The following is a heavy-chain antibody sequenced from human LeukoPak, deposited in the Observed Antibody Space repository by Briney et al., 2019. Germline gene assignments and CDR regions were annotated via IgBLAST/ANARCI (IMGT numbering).Heavy chain of an antibody. CDR3: ARQAPWYYYYMDV. CDR2: INHSGST. V-gene: IGHV4-34*01. Sequence: SETLSLTCAVYGGSFSGYYWSWIRQPPGKGLEWIGEINHSGSTNYNPSLKSRVTISVDTSKNQFSLKLSSVTAADTAVYYCARQAPWYYYYMDVWGKGTTVTISS. CDR1: GGSFSGYY. J-gene: IGHJ6*03.